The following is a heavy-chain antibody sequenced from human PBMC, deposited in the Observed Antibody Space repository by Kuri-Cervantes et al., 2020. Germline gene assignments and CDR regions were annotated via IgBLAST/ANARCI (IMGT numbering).Heavy chain of an antibody. CDR1: GFTFSSYA. CDR3: ARDGVDTDYYYYYYCMDG. V-gene: IGHV3-30-3*01. J-gene: IGHJ6*02. D-gene: IGHD5-18*01. Sequence: GGSLRLSCAASGFTFSSYARHWVRQAPGKGLEWVAVISYDGSNKYYADSVKGRFIISRDKSKNTLYLQMNSLRAEDAAVYYCARDGVDTDYYYYYYCMDGWGQGTMVTVSS. CDR2: ISYDGSNK.